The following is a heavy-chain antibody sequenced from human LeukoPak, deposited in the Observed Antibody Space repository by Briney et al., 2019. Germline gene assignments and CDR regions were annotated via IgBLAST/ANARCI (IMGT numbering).Heavy chain of an antibody. Sequence: SETLSLTCTVSGGSISSHYWSWIRQPPGKGLEWIGYIYYSGSTNYNPSLKSRVTISLDTSKNQFSLKLSSVTAADTAVYYCARGRWVRTVPLYAFDIWGQGTMVTVSS. D-gene: IGHD5-12*01. CDR1: GGSISSHY. CDR2: IYYSGST. V-gene: IGHV4-59*11. J-gene: IGHJ3*02. CDR3: ARGRWVRTVPLYAFDI.